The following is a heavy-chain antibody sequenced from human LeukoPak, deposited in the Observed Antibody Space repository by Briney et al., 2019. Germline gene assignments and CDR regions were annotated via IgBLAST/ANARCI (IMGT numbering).Heavy chain of an antibody. D-gene: IGHD3/OR15-3a*01. J-gene: IGHJ4*02. CDR3: ARQTGSGLFILP. CDR2: IYYSGNT. V-gene: IGHV4-39*01. Sequence: TLSLTXTVSGVSISSSNSYWGWIRQPPGKGLEWIGSIYYSGNTYYNASLKSQVSISIDTSKNQFSLRLTSVTAADTAVYYCARQTGSGLFILPGGQGTLVTVSS. CDR1: GVSISSSNSY.